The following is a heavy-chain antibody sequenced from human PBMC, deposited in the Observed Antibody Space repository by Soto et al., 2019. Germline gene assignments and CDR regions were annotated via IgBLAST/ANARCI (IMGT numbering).Heavy chain of an antibody. CDR3: ARALRYYGSGSYYNYYYGMDV. D-gene: IGHD3-10*01. Sequence: SETLSLTCAVSGGSISSGGYSWSWIRQPPGKGLEWIGYIYHSGSTYYNPSLKSRVTISVDRSKNQFSLKLSSVTAADTAVYYRARALRYYGSGSYYNYYYGMDVWGQGTTVTVSS. CDR1: GGSISSGGYS. J-gene: IGHJ6*02. V-gene: IGHV4-30-2*01. CDR2: IYHSGST.